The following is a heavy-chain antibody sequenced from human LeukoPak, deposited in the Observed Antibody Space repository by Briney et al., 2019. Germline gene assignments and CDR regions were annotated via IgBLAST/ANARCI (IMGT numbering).Heavy chain of an antibody. Sequence: ETLSLTCAVYGGSFSGYYWSWVRQAPGKGLEWVSSISGSGGNTYYADSVKGRFTISRDSSKNTLFLQMNRLRPEDAAVYYCAKAPVTTCRGAYCYPFDYWGQGTLVTVSS. J-gene: IGHJ4*02. CDR2: ISGSGGNT. CDR1: GGSFSGYY. V-gene: IGHV3-23*01. D-gene: IGHD2-21*01. CDR3: AKAPVTTCRGAYCYPFDY.